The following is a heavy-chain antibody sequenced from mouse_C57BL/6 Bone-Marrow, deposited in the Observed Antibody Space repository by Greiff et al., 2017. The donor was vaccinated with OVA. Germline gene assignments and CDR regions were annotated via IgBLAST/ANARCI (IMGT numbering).Heavy chain of an antibody. CDR2: INSDGGST. V-gene: IGHV5-2*01. CDR1: EYAFPSYD. CDR3: ARLDYDDYDGGFAY. J-gene: IGHJ3*01. D-gene: IGHD2-4*01. Sequence: EVQLVESGGGLVQPGESLKLSCESNEYAFPSYDMSWVRKTPEQRLELVAAINSDGGSTYYPDTMERRFIISRDNTKETLYLQMSSLRSEDTALEYCARLDYDDYDGGFAYWGQGTLVTVSA.